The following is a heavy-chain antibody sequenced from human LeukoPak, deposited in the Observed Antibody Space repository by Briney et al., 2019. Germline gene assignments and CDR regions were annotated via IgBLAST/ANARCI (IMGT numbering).Heavy chain of an antibody. CDR1: GYTFTSYA. J-gene: IGHJ4*02. Sequence: EASVKVSCKASGYTFTSYAMHWVRQAPGQRLEWMGWINAGNGNTKYSQEFQGRVTITRDTSASTAYMELSSLRSEDMAVYYCARDRFSSGWYGGGFDYWGQGTLVTVSS. CDR3: ARDRFSSGWYGGGFDY. CDR2: INAGNGNT. V-gene: IGHV1-3*03. D-gene: IGHD6-19*01.